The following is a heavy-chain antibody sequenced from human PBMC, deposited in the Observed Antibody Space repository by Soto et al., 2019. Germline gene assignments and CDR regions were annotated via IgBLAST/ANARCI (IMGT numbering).Heavy chain of an antibody. CDR3: ARGSIAAAGYYFAY. Sequence: SVKVSCKASGGTFSSYTISWVRQAPGQGLEWMGRIIPILGIANYAQKFQGRVTITAGKSTSTAYMELSSLRSEDTAVYYCARGSIAAAGYYFAYWGQGTLVTVSS. D-gene: IGHD6-13*01. V-gene: IGHV1-69*02. CDR1: GGTFSSYT. J-gene: IGHJ4*02. CDR2: IIPILGIA.